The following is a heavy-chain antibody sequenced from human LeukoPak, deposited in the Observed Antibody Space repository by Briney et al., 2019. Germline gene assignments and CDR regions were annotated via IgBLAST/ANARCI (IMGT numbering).Heavy chain of an antibody. Sequence: SETLSLTCTVSGGSISSYYWSWIRQPPGKGLEWIGYIYYSGSTNYNPSLKSRVTISVDTSKNQFSLKLSSVTAADTAVYYCARGSPPFDPWGQGTLVTVSS. CDR3: ARGSPPFDP. J-gene: IGHJ5*02. V-gene: IGHV4-59*08. CDR2: IYYSGST. CDR1: GGSISSYY.